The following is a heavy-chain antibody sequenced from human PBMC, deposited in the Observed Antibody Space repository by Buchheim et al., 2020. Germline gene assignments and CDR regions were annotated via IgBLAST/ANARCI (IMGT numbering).Heavy chain of an antibody. CDR3: AREASCGGDCSTLDY. D-gene: IGHD2-21*02. J-gene: IGHJ4*02. CDR1: GGSISSSSYY. Sequence: QLQLQESGPGLVKPSETLSLTCTVSGGSISSSSYYWGWIRQPQGKGLEWIGSISYSGSTYYNPSLKSRVTISVDTSKNQFSLKLSSVTAADTAVYYCAREASCGGDCSTLDYWGQGTL. V-gene: IGHV4-39*07. CDR2: ISYSGST.